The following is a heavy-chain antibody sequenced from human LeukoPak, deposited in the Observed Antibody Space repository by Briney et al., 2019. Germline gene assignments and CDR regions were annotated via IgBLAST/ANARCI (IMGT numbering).Heavy chain of an antibody. CDR1: GFTVSSNY. V-gene: IGHV3-66*02. D-gene: IGHD6-13*01. CDR3: AKDLVRAAAGILHAFDI. J-gene: IGHJ3*02. CDR2: IYSGGST. Sequence: PGGSLRLSCAASGFTVSSNYMSWVRQAPGKGLEWVSVIYSGGSTYYADSVKGRFTISRDNSKNTLYLQMNSLRAEDTAVYYCAKDLVRAAAGILHAFDIWGQGTMVTVSS.